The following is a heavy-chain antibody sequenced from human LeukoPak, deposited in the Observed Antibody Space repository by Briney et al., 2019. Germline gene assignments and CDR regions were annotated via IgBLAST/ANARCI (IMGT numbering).Heavy chain of an antibody. J-gene: IGHJ4*02. V-gene: IGHV3-23*01. Sequence: GESLRLSCAASGFTFSSYAMSWVRHAPRKGLELVSAISGSGGSTYYADSVKGRFTISRDNSKNTLYLQMNSLRAEDTAVYYCAKDRRGYSYGYDFDYWGQGTLVTVSS. CDR3: AKDRRGYSYGYDFDY. CDR1: GFTFSSYA. CDR2: ISGSGGST. D-gene: IGHD5-18*01.